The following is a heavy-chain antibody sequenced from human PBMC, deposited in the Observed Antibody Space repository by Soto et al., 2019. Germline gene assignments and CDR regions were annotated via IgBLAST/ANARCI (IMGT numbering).Heavy chain of an antibody. CDR2: IGRVGDT. CDR1: VFTFTNYG. D-gene: IGHD1-1*01. V-gene: IGHV3-23*01. J-gene: IGHJ6*02. CDR3: ATDGTTAGIHYYGMDI. Sequence: GTLRRSCEVSVFTFTNYGMNWVRKGPDKGLAWVSTIGRVGDTFYADSVRGRFAISRDNSKNTLFLQMNSLRAEDTALYFCATDGTTAGIHYYGMDIWGQGTTVTVSS.